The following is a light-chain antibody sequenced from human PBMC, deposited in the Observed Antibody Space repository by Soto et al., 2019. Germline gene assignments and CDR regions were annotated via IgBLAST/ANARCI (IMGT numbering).Light chain of an antibody. CDR3: QSYYSSLNGVI. CDR2: GNS. V-gene: IGLV1-40*01. J-gene: IGLJ2*01. CDR1: SSNIGAGYD. Sequence: QSVLTQPPSVSGAPGQRVTISCTGSSSNIGAGYDVHWYQQLPGTAPKLLIYGNSNRPSGVPDRFSGSKSGTSASLAITGLQAEDEADYYCQSYYSSLNGVIFGGGTKVTVL.